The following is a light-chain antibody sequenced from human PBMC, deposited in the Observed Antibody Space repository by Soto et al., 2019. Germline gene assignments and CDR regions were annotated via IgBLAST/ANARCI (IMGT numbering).Light chain of an antibody. CDR2: CAS. V-gene: IGKV3-20*01. CDR1: QSVRSSY. CDR3: QQYGVSPL. J-gene: IGKJ3*01. Sequence: EIVLTQSPGSLSLSPGERATLSCRASQSVRSSYLAWYQQKPGQAPRLLIYCASSRATGILDRFSGSGSGTDFTLTISRLEPDDFAVYYCQQYGVSPLFGPGTKVDI.